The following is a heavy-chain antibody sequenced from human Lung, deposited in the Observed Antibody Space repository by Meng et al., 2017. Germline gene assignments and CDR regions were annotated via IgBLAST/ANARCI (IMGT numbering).Heavy chain of an antibody. J-gene: IGHJ4*02. CDR2: ISSSSA. V-gene: IGHV3-21*01. Sequence: VQEVQSGGGLVKPGGSLRLSCAASGFTFSSYSMNWVRQAPGKGLEWVSSISSSSAYADSVKGRFTISRDNAKNSLYLQMNSLRAEDTAVYYCARGRVVVAATPSDYWGQGTLVTVSS. D-gene: IGHD2-15*01. CDR3: ARGRVVVAATPSDY. CDR1: GFTFSSYS.